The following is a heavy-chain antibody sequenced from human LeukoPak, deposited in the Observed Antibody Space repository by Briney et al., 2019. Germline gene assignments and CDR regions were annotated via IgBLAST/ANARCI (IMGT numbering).Heavy chain of an antibody. D-gene: IGHD6-13*01. CDR2: ISSSSSTI. J-gene: IGHJ1*01. CDR1: GFTFTSYS. CDR3: ARSWYGYFQH. Sequence: GGSLRLSCAASGFTFTSYSMSWVRQAPGKGLEWVSYISSSSSTIYYADSVKGRFTISRDNAKNSLYLQMNSLRAEDTAVYYCARSWYGYFQHWGQGTLVTVSS. V-gene: IGHV3-48*01.